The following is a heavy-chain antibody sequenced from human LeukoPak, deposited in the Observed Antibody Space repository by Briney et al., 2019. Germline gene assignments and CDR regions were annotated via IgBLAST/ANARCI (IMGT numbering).Heavy chain of an antibody. CDR2: ISSDGGRV. CDR3: ARWVGTQLDF. CDR1: GFTLSSSA. D-gene: IGHD1-14*01. Sequence: GGSLRLSCAASGFTLSSSAMHWVRQAPGKRLETVSAISSDGGRVYYGDSVKGRFTISRDNSKNTLYLQMGSLRAEDMAVYYCARWVGTQLDFWGQGTLVTVSS. J-gene: IGHJ4*02. V-gene: IGHV3-64*02.